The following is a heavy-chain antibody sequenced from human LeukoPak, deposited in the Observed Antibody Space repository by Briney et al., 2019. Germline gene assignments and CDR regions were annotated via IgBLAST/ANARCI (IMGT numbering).Heavy chain of an antibody. D-gene: IGHD3-10*01. CDR3: ARRSVRPNSPFDY. J-gene: IGHJ4*02. CDR2: IYYSGST. Sequence: SETLSLTCTVSGGSISSTSYYWGWIRQPPGKELEWIGSIYYSGSTYYNPSLKSRVTISVDTSKNQFSLKLSSVTAADTAVYYCARRSVRPNSPFDYWGQGTLVTVSS. V-gene: IGHV4-39*01. CDR1: GGSISSTSYY.